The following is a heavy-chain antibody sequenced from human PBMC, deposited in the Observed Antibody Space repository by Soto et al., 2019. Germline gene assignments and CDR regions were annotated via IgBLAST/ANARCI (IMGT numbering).Heavy chain of an antibody. J-gene: IGHJ6*02. CDR2: ISSSSSTI. D-gene: IGHD6-19*01. CDR1: GFTFSSYS. CDR3: ARDNLVSSGFHLYYYYYGMDV. Sequence: PGGSLRLSCAASGFTFSSYSMNWVRQAPGKGLEWVSYISSSSSTIYYADSVKGRFTISRDNAKNSLYLQMNSLRDEDTAVYYCARDNLVSSGFHLYYYYYGMDVWGQGTTVTVSS. V-gene: IGHV3-48*02.